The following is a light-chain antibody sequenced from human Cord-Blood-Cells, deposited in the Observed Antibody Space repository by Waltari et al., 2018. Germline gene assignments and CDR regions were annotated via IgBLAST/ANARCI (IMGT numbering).Light chain of an antibody. Sequence: QSALTQPRSVSGSPGQSVTISCTGTSSDVGGYNYVSWYHQHPGKAPKLMIYDVSKQPSGVPDRFSGSKSGNTASLTISGLQAEDEADYYCCSYAGSYTLVFGGGTKLTVL. V-gene: IGLV2-11*01. CDR2: DVS. CDR1: SSDVGGYNY. CDR3: CSYAGSYTLV. J-gene: IGLJ3*02.